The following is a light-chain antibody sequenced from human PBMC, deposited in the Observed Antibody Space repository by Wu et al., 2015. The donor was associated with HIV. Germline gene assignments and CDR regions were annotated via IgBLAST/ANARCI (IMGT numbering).Light chain of an antibody. Sequence: ETVLTQSPGTLSLSPGDRATLSCRASQSVSSSYLAWYQQKPGQAPRLLIYGASSRATGIPDRFSASGSGTDFTLTISRLGPEDFAVYYCQQYGNSPYSFGQGTKLQIK. J-gene: IGKJ2*03. CDR3: QQYGNSPYS. CDR2: GAS. CDR1: QSVSSSY. V-gene: IGKV3-20*01.